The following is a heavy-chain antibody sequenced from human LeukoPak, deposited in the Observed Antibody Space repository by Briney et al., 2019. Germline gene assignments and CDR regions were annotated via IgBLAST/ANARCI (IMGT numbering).Heavy chain of an antibody. CDR2: IIPILGIA. V-gene: IGHV1-69*04. CDR1: GGTFSSYA. CDR3: ATRSGSYFDPKKPFDY. Sequence: GASVKVSCKASGGTFSSYAISWVRQAPGQGLEWMGRIIPILGIANYAQKFQGRVTMTEDTSTDTAYMELSSLRSEDTAVYYCATRSGSYFDPKKPFDYWGQGTLVTVSS. D-gene: IGHD3-9*01. J-gene: IGHJ4*02.